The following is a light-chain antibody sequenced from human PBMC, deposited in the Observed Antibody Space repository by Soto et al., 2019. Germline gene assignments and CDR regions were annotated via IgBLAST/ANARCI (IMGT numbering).Light chain of an antibody. CDR2: EVS. Sequence: QSALTQPPSASGSPGQSVTISCTGTSSDVGGYNYVSWYQQYPGKAPKLIIYEVSKRPSGVPDRFSGSKSGNTASLTVSGLQAEDEADYFCNSYAGSNNLVFGGGTQLTVL. CDR1: SSDVGGYNY. V-gene: IGLV2-8*01. J-gene: IGLJ2*01. CDR3: NSYAGSNNLV.